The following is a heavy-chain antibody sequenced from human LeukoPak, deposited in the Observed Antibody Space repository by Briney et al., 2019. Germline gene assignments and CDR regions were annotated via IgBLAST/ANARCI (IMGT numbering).Heavy chain of an antibody. V-gene: IGHV3-11*04. J-gene: IGHJ4*02. CDR2: ISSSGDTI. D-gene: IGHD1-7*01. Sequence: KPGGSLRLSCAASGFTFNNAWMSWFRQAPEKGLEWVSYISSSGDTIYYADSVRGRFTISRDNAKNSLYLQMNSLRAEDTAVYYCARKIPGTTYFDCWGQGTLVTVSS. CDR3: ARKIPGTTYFDC. CDR1: GFTFNNAW.